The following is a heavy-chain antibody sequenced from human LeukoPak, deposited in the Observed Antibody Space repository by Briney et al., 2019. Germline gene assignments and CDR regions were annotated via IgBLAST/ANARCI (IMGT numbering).Heavy chain of an antibody. D-gene: IGHD5-18*01. J-gene: IGHJ4*02. V-gene: IGHV5-51*01. CDR3: ARDQTDPDTAMMTYFDY. CDR2: IYPGDSDT. CDR1: GYSFTSYW. Sequence: PGESLRISCKGSGYSFTSYWIGWVRQMPGKGLEWMGVIYPGDSDTRYSPSFQGQVTISADKSISTAYLQWSSLKASDAAMYYCARDQTDPDTAMMTYFDYWGQGTLVTVSS.